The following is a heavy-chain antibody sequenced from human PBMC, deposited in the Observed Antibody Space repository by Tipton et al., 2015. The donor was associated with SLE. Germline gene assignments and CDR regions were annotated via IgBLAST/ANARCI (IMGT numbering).Heavy chain of an antibody. V-gene: IGHV4-34*01. J-gene: IGHJ4*02. Sequence: TLSLTCTVSGASINSYYWSWIRQPPGKGLEWIGEINHSGSTNYNPSLKSRVTISVDTSKNQFSLKLSSVTAADTAVYYCARDMDWSSGWYPLGYWGQGTLVTVSS. CDR1: GASINSYY. D-gene: IGHD6-19*01. CDR2: INHSGST. CDR3: ARDMDWSSGWYPLGY.